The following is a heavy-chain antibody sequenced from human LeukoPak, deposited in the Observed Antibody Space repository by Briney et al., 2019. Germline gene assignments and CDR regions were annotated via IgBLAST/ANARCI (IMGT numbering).Heavy chain of an antibody. Sequence: GGSLRLSCAASGFTFSSYAMHWVRQAPGKGLEWVAVISYDGSNKYYADSVKGRFTTSRDNSKNTLYLQMNSLRAEDTAVYYCARGYGTAMVTEVDYWGQGTLVTVSS. J-gene: IGHJ4*02. CDR1: GFTFSSYA. CDR2: ISYDGSNK. V-gene: IGHV3-30-3*01. CDR3: ARGYGTAMVTEVDY. D-gene: IGHD5-18*01.